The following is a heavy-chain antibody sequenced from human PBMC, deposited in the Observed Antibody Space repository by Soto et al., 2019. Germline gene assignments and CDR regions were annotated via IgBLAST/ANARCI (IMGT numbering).Heavy chain of an antibody. D-gene: IGHD2-2*01. CDR1: GGSISSYY. Sequence: PSETLSLTCTVSGGSISSYYWSWIRQPAGKGLEWIGRIYTSGSTNYNPSLKSRVTMSVDTSKNQFSLKLSSVTAADTAVYYCAGEYIVVVPAAQGYFDYWGQGTLGTVSS. J-gene: IGHJ4*02. CDR2: IYTSGST. V-gene: IGHV4-4*07. CDR3: AGEYIVVVPAAQGYFDY.